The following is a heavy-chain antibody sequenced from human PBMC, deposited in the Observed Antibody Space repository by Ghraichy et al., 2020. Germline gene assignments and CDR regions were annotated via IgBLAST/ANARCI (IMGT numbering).Heavy chain of an antibody. Sequence: GGSLRLSCAASGFTFSSYAMSWVRQAPGKGLEWVSAISGSGGSTYYADSVKGRFTISRDNSKNTLYLQMNSLRAEDTAVYYCAKAGASDYYDSSGYYFDYWGQGTLVTVSS. D-gene: IGHD3-22*01. J-gene: IGHJ4*02. CDR3: AKAGASDYYDSSGYYFDY. V-gene: IGHV3-23*01. CDR2: ISGSGGST. CDR1: GFTFSSYA.